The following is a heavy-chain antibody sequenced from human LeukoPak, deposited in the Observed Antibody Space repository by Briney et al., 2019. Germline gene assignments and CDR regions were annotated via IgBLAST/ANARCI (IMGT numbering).Heavy chain of an antibody. J-gene: IGHJ4*02. V-gene: IGHV3-21*01. CDR1: GFTFSSYS. CDR3: ARLDGGSGWYMDY. Sequence: GGSLRLSCAASGFTFSSYSMNWVRQAPGKGLEWVSSISRSSSSYIYYTDSVKGRFTISRDNAKNSLYLQMNSLRAEDTAVYYCARLDGGSGWYMDYWGQGTLVTVSS. D-gene: IGHD6-19*01. CDR2: ISRSSSSYI.